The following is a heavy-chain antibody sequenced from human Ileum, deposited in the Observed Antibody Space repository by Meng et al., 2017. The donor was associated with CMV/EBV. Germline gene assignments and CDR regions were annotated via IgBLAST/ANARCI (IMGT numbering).Heavy chain of an antibody. CDR3: ATPKTYYAFWSGYPPFDY. V-gene: IGHV1-69*06. D-gene: IGHD3-3*01. J-gene: IGHJ4*02. Sequence: FNNYAMSWVRQAPGQGLEWMGGIITVDGTTNYVQNFRDRLTITADKSTSTAYMDLSSLTSEDTAVYYCATPKTYYAFWSGYPPFDYWGQGTLVTVSS. CDR2: IITVDGTT. CDR1: FNNYA.